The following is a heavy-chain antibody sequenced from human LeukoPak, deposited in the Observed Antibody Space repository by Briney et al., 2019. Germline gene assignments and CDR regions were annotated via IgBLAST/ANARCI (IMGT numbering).Heavy chain of an antibody. D-gene: IGHD3-10*01. J-gene: IGHJ5*02. CDR2: ISGSGGST. CDR3: AKDKGWFGELSP. CDR1: GFTFSSYA. Sequence: GGSLRLSCAASGFTFSSYAMSWVCQAPGKGLEWVSAISGSGGSTYYADSVKGRFTISRDNSKNTLYLQMNSLRAEDTAVYYCAKDKGWFGELSPWGQGTLVTVSS. V-gene: IGHV3-23*01.